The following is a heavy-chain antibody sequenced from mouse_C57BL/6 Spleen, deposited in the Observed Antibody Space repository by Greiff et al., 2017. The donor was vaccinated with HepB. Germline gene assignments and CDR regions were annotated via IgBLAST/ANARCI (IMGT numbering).Heavy chain of an antibody. V-gene: IGHV1-39*01. Sequence: VQLKQSGPELVKPGASVKISCKASGYSFTDYNMNWVKQSNGKSLEWIGVINPNYGTTSYNQKFKGKATLTVDKSSSTAYMQLNSLTSEDSAVSYCASLYDGYYETYYWGQGTTLTVSS. CDR1: GYSFTDYN. D-gene: IGHD2-3*01. CDR2: INPNYGTT. J-gene: IGHJ2*01. CDR3: ASLYDGYYETYY.